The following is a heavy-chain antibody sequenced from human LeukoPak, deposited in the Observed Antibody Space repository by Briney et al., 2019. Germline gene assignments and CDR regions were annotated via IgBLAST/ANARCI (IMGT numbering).Heavy chain of an antibody. CDR3: ARDLWAAGTRWFDP. Sequence: SETLSLTCTVSGGSISSGSYYWSWIRQPAGKGLEWIGRIYTSGSTNYNPSLKSRVTLSVDTSKNQFSLKLSSVTAADTAVYYCARDLWAAGTRWFDPWGQGTLVTVSS. CDR1: GGSISSGSYY. CDR2: IYTSGST. D-gene: IGHD6-19*01. J-gene: IGHJ5*02. V-gene: IGHV4-61*02.